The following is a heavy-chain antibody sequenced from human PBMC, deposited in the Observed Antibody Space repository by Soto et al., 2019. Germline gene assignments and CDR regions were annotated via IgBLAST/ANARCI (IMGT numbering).Heavy chain of an antibody. CDR3: ARDVGVGGGGGPPGH. J-gene: IGHJ4*01. V-gene: IGHV3-30*09. CDR1: GYIFSDHA. CDR2: ISADGTRE. Sequence: QVQLVESGGGVVQPGGSLRLSCAASGYIFSDHAMHWFRQSPGKGLEWVTVISADGTREFYAESVKGRFVISRDNLKNTVSLQMKTGRDEDTAFYYCARDVGVGGGGGPPGHGGQGTLVPVSS. D-gene: IGHD3-10*01.